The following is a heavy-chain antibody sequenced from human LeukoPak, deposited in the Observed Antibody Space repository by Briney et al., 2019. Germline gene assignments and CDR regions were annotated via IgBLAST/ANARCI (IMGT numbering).Heavy chain of an antibody. CDR1: GGTYSSYA. CDR2: SDPEDGET. CDR3: ATVRTTAEGDNWFDP. Sequence: ASVQVSCKASGGTYSSYAISWVRQAPGKGLEWMGGSDPEDGETIYAQKFQGRVTMTEDTSTDTAYMELSSLRSEDTAVYYCATVRTTAEGDNWFDPWGQGTLVTVSS. D-gene: IGHD1-7*01. V-gene: IGHV1-24*01. J-gene: IGHJ5*02.